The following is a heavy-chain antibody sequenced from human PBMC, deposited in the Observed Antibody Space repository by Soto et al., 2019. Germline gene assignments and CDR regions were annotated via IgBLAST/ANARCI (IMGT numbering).Heavy chain of an antibody. CDR1: GGSISSGGYY. J-gene: IGHJ6*03. V-gene: IGHV4-31*03. CDR3: AVSIVRGKLYYYIDV. Sequence: QVQLQESGPGLVKPSQTLSLTCTVSGGSISSGGYYWSWIRQHPGKGLEWIGYIYYSGSTYYNPSLKRRVTISVDTSKNQFSLKLSSVTAADTAVYYCAVSIVRGKLYYYIDVWGKGTTVTVSS. D-gene: IGHD3-10*01. CDR2: IYYSGST.